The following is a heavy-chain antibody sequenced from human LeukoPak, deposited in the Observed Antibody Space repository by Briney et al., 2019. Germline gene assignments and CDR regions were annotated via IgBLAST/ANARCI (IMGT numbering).Heavy chain of an antibody. J-gene: IGHJ4*02. D-gene: IGHD4-17*01. Sequence: ASVRGSCKASGYTFTSYGISWVREAPGQGLEWVGWIIAYKGNTHYAQKLQGRLPMTTDTSTSAAYMELRSLRSDDTAVYYCASAYGDLVYWGQGTLVTVSA. CDR2: IIAYKGNT. V-gene: IGHV1-18*01. CDR3: ASAYGDLVY. CDR1: GYTFTSYG.